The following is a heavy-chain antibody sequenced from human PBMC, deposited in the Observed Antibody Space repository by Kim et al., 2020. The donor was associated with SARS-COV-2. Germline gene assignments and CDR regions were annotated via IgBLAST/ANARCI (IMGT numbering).Heavy chain of an antibody. Sequence: GGSLRLSCAASGFTFSNAWMNWVRQAPGKGLEWVGRIKSKINGGTTGYAAPVKGRFTISRDESTHTLYLQMSSMKTEDTAVYYCTSDLGDYWGGDCYSRVWGLGTTVTVSS. J-gene: IGHJ6*02. CDR1: GFTFSNAW. V-gene: IGHV3-15*07. CDR2: IKSKINGGTT. D-gene: IGHD2-21*02. CDR3: TSDLGDYWGGDCYSRV.